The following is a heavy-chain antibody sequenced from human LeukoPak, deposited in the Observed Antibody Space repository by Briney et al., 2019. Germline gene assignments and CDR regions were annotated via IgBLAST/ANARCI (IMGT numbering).Heavy chain of an antibody. V-gene: IGHV3-23*01. D-gene: IGHD6-13*01. Sequence: GGSLRLSCAASGFTFSTYAMSWVRQAPGKGLEWVSGISGSGGSTYYADSVKGRFTISRNNSKNTLYLQMNSLRAEDTAVYYCAKMVAASDYWGQGTLVTVSS. J-gene: IGHJ4*02. CDR3: AKMVAASDY. CDR2: ISGSGGST. CDR1: GFTFSTYA.